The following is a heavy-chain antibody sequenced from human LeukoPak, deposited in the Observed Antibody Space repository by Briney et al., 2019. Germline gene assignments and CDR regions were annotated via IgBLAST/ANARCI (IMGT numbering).Heavy chain of an antibody. CDR3: ARRGVVGATGFDY. Sequence: SETLSLTCSVSGGSISGISYYWGWIRQPPEKGLEWIGNIYYSGSTYNNPSLESRVIISVDTSKNQFSLKLTSVTAADTAVYYCARRGVVGATGFDYWGQGTLVTVSS. D-gene: IGHD1-26*01. V-gene: IGHV4-39*01. CDR2: IYYSGST. CDR1: GGSISGISYY. J-gene: IGHJ4*02.